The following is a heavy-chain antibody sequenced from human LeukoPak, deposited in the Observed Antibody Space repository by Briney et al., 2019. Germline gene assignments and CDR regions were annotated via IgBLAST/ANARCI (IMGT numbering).Heavy chain of an antibody. D-gene: IGHD3-22*01. CDR1: GGSISSGSYY. V-gene: IGHV4-61*02. CDR2: IYTSGST. J-gene: IGHJ3*02. Sequence: SQTLSLTCTVSGGSISSGSYYWSWIRQPAGKGLEWIGRIYTSGSTNYNPSLKSRVTISVDTSKDQFSLKLSSVTAADTAVYYCARDSEYYYDSSGYNLFDIWGQGTMVTVSS. CDR3: ARDSEYYYDSSGYNLFDI.